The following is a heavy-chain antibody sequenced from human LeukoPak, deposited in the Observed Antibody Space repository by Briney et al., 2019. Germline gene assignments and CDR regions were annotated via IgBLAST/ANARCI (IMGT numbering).Heavy chain of an antibody. CDR3: ARGQRDYDFWSGYSSYFDY. J-gene: IGHJ4*02. V-gene: IGHV3-48*02. CDR1: GFTFSSYS. CDR2: ISSSSSTI. Sequence: GGSLRLSCAASGFTFSSYSMNWVRQAPGKGLEWVSYISSSSSTIYYADSVKGRFTISRDNAKNSLYLQMNSLRDEDTAVYYCARGQRDYDFWSGYSSYFDYWGQGTLVTVSS. D-gene: IGHD3-3*01.